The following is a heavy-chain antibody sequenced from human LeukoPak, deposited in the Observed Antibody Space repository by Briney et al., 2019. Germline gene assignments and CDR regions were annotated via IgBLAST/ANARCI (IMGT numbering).Heavy chain of an antibody. Sequence: GGSLRLSCAASGFTFSSYWMSWVRQAPGKGLEWVANIKQDGSEKCYVDSVKGRFTISRDNAKNSLYLQMNSLRAEDTAVYYCATERGRSRLLWFGDAFDIWGQGTMVTVSS. J-gene: IGHJ3*02. D-gene: IGHD3-10*01. CDR3: ATERGRSRLLWFGDAFDI. CDR2: IKQDGSEK. CDR1: GFTFSSYW. V-gene: IGHV3-7*01.